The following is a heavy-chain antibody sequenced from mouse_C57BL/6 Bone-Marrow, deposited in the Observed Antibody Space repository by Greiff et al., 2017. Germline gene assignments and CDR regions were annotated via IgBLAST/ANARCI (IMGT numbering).Heavy chain of an antibody. CDR3: TTGGYDEIFDV. D-gene: IGHD2-2*01. J-gene: IGHJ1*03. CDR1: GFNIKDDY. Sequence: EVQLQQSGAELVRPGASVKLSCTASGFNIKDDYMHWVKQRPEQGLEWIGWIDPENGDTEYASKFQGKATITADTSSNTAYLQLSSLTSEDTAVYYCTTGGYDEIFDVWGTGTTVTVSS. V-gene: IGHV14-4*01. CDR2: IDPENGDT.